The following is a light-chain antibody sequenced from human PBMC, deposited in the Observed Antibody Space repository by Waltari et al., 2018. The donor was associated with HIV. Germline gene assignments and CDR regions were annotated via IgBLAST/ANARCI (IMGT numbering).Light chain of an antibody. CDR1: SDVGAYDY. Sequence: SDVGAYDYVSWFQQYPGKAPKLIMSDVTKRPSGVPDRFSGSKSGNTASLAISGLQVEDEADYYCCSYTGSYVVFGGGTKLTVL. J-gene: IGLJ2*01. CDR2: DVT. V-gene: IGLV2-11*01. CDR3: CSYTGSYVV.